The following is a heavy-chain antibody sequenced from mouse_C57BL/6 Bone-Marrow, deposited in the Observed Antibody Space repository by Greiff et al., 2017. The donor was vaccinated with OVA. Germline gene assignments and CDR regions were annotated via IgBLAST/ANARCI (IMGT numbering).Heavy chain of an antibody. V-gene: IGHV1-69*01. J-gene: IGHJ3*01. Sequence: QVQLQQPGAELVMPGASVKLSCKASGYTFTSYWMHWVKQRPGQGLEWIGEIDPSDSYTNYNQKFKGKSTLTVDKSYSPAYMQLSRLTSEDSAVYYCARPGKKAWFAYWGQGTLVTVSA. CDR3: ARPGKKAWFAY. CDR2: IDPSDSYT. D-gene: IGHD4-1*01. CDR1: GYTFTSYW.